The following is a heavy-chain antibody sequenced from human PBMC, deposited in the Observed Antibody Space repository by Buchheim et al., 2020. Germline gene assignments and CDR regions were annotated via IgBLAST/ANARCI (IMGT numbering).Heavy chain of an antibody. Sequence: EVRPLQSGGGVVQPGGSLRLSCVISGLASTSYGVSWVRQAPGKGLEWVAGIESGGSTYYPDSVKGRFALYRDTSKNTLFHEMHSLRAEDTAVYFCAKHPVKFDTWGQGTL. J-gene: IGHJ5*02. CDR3: AKHPVKFDT. CDR2: IESGGST. V-gene: IGHV3-23*01. CDR1: GLASTSYG.